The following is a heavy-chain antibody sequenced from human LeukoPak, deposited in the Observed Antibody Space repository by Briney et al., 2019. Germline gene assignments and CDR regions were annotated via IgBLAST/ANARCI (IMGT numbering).Heavy chain of an antibody. CDR3: ARYDYGSGYPGSWLDP. J-gene: IGHJ5*02. D-gene: IGHD3-10*01. V-gene: IGHV4-59*08. CDR2: IYYSGST. CDR1: GASISSYF. Sequence: SETLPLTCTVSGASISSYFWTWIRQSPGKGLEWIGYIYYSGSTNYNPSLKSRVTISVDTSKNQFSLKLNSVTAADTAVYYCARYDYGSGYPGSWLDPWGQGTLVTVSS.